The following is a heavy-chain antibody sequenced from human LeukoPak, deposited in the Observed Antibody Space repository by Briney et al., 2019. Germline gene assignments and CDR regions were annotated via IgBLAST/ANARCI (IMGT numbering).Heavy chain of an antibody. CDR1: GGSISSGGYY. D-gene: IGHD5-18*01. J-gene: IGHJ4*02. V-gene: IGHV4-31*03. Sequence: SETLSLTCTVSGGSISSGGYYWSWIRQHPGKGLEWIGYIYYSGSTYYNPSLKSRVIISVDTSKDQFSLKLISVTAADTAVYYCARDKRGYGADYWGQGTLVTVSS. CDR2: IYYSGST. CDR3: ARDKRGYGADY.